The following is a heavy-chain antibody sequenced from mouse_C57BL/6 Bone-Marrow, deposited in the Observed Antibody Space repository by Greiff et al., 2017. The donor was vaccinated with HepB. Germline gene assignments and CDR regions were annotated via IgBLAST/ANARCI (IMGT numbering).Heavy chain of an antibody. CDR1: GYTFTDYY. CDR3: ARSGRWLDAY. Sequence: EVQLQQSGPELVKPGASVKISCKASGYTFTDYYMNWVKQSHGKSLEWIGDINPNNGGTSYNQKFKGKATLTVDKSSSTAYMELRSLTSEDSAVYYCARSGRWLDAYWGQGTLVTVSA. D-gene: IGHD2-3*01. V-gene: IGHV1-26*01. CDR2: INPNNGGT. J-gene: IGHJ3*01.